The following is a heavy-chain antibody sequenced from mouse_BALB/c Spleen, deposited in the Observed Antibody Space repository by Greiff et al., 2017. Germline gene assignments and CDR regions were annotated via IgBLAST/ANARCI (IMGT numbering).Heavy chain of an antibody. CDR3: ASLNYGSSYDYAMDY. D-gene: IGHD1-1*01. CDR2: ISYSGST. Sequence: VHVKQSGPSLVKPSQTLSLTCSVTGDSITSGYWNWIRKFPGNKLEYMGYISYSGSTYYNPSLKSRISITRDTSKNQYYLQLNSVTTEDTATYYCASLNYGSSYDYAMDYWGQGTSVTVSS. J-gene: IGHJ4*01. CDR1: GDSITSGY. V-gene: IGHV3-8*02.